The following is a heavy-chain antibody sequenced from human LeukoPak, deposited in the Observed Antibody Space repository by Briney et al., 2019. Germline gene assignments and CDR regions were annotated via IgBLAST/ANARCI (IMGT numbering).Heavy chain of an antibody. CDR1: GCTFSSYA. J-gene: IGHJ4*02. V-gene: IGHV1-69*01. CDR3: ARDPAGVTTSVSYFDY. Sequence: EASVKVSCKASGCTFSSYAISWVRQAPGQGLEWMGGIIPIFGTANYAQKFQGRVTITADESTSTAYMELSSLRSEDTAVYYCARDPAGVTTSVSYFDYWGQGTLVTVSS. D-gene: IGHD4-17*01. CDR2: IIPIFGTA.